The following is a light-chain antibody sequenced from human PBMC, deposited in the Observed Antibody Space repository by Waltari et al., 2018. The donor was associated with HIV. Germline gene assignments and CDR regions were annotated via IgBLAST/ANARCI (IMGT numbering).Light chain of an antibody. V-gene: IGLV2-14*03. CDR3: SSYTTFNTVI. CDR1: GAEIGAYNY. Sequence: QSALTQPASVSGSSGQSITISCAGTGAEIGAYNYVAWYQKLPDSVPKLIIYDVTSRPSGISDRFSASKSGNAASLTISGLQAEDEGDYYCSSYTTFNTVIFGGGTKLTVL. J-gene: IGLJ2*01. CDR2: DVT.